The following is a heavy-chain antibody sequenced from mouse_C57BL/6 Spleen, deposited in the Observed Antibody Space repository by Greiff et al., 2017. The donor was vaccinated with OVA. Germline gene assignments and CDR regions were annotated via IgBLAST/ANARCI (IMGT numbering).Heavy chain of an antibody. J-gene: IGHJ1*03. D-gene: IGHD1-1*01. V-gene: IGHV14-1*01. CDR1: GFNIKDYY. CDR2: IDPEDGDT. CDR3: TYYYGSSYNWYFDV. Sequence: EVQLQQSGAELVRPGASVKLSCTASGFNIKDYYMHWVKQRPEQGLEWIGRIDPEDGDTEYAPKFQGKATMTADTSSNTAYLQLSGLTSEDTAVYYCTYYYGSSYNWYFDVWGTGTTVTVSS.